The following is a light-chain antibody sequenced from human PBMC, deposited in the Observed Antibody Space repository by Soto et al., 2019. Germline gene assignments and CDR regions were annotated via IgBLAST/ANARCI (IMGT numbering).Light chain of an antibody. V-gene: IGKV3D-20*01. CDR1: QSISDT. Sequence: EIVMTQSPATLSVSPGGIATLSFSASQSISDTLAWYQQKPGQAPRLLIYDASSRATGIPDRFSGSGSGTDFTLTISRLEPEDFAVYYCQQYGSSLMYTFGQGTKVDIK. J-gene: IGKJ2*01. CDR2: DAS. CDR3: QQYGSSLMYT.